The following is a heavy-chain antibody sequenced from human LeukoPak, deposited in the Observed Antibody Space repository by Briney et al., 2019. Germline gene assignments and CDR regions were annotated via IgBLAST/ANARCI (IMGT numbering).Heavy chain of an antibody. CDR3: ARGDGGWYKVYYYGMDV. Sequence: GSLRLSCAASGFTVSSNYMSWVRQAPGKGLEWVSVIYSDGSTYYADSVKGRFTISRDNSKNTLYLQMNSLRAEDTAVYYCARGDGGWYKVYYYGMDVWGQGTTVTVSS. J-gene: IGHJ6*02. V-gene: IGHV3-66*01. CDR1: GFTVSSNY. CDR2: IYSDGST. D-gene: IGHD6-19*01.